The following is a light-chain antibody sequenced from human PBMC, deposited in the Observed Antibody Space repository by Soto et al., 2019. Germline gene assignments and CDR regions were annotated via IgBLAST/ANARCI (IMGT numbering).Light chain of an antibody. J-gene: IGKJ5*01. Sequence: EIVLTQSPGTLSLSPGERATLSCRASQSVGSNYLAWYQQKPGQAPRLLIYDASNRATGIPARFSGSGSGTDFTLTISSLEPEDFAVYYCQQRSNWPITFGQGTRLEIK. CDR1: QSVGSNY. CDR3: QQRSNWPIT. CDR2: DAS. V-gene: IGKV3-11*01.